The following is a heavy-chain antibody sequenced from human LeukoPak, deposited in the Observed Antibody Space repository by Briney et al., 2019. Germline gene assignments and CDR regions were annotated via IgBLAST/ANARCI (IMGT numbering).Heavy chain of an antibody. CDR3: ARVGAANAITILVDY. CDR1: GGSFSGYY. Sequence: SETLSLTCAVYGGSFSGYYWSWIRQPPGKGLEWIGEINHSGSTNYNPSLKSRVTISVDTSKNQFSLKLRSVTPADTAVYYCARVGAANAITILVDYWGQGTLVTVSS. J-gene: IGHJ4*02. D-gene: IGHD3-3*01. CDR2: INHSGST. V-gene: IGHV4-34*01.